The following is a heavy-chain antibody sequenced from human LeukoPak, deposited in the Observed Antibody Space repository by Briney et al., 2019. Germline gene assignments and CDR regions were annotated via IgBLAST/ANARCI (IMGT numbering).Heavy chain of an antibody. Sequence: QTGGSLRLSCAASGFTFSSYGMHWVRQAPGKGLEYVSGISSNGGSTYHANSVKGRFTVSRDNSKNTLYLQMGSLRAEDMAVYHCARTRYNWNDLSSARYHYGMDVWGQGTTVTVSS. V-gene: IGHV3-64*01. D-gene: IGHD1-1*01. J-gene: IGHJ6*02. CDR2: ISSNGGST. CDR1: GFTFSSYG. CDR3: ARTRYNWNDLSSARYHYGMDV.